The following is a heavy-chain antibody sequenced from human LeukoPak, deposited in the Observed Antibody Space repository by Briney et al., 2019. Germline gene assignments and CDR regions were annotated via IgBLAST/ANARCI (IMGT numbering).Heavy chain of an antibody. CDR1: GGSISRSSYY. CDR3: ARHGSIATGAFTY. V-gene: IGHV4-39*01. D-gene: IGHD6-13*01. Sequence: SETLSLTCSVSGGSISRSSYYWGWTRQPPGKGLEWIGSICYSGSTYYNPSLKSRVTISVDTSRNQFSLKLGSVTAADTAVYYCARHGSIATGAFTYWGQGTLVTVSS. J-gene: IGHJ4*02. CDR2: ICYSGST.